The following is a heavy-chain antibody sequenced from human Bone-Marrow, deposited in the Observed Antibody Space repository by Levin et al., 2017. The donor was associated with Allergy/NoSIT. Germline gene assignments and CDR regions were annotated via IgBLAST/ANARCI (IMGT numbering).Heavy chain of an antibody. D-gene: IGHD2-2*01. J-gene: IGHJ4*02. CDR3: AKDPPCSSTSCYPGEEGYDY. CDR1: GFTFSSYA. V-gene: IGHV3-23*01. CDR2: ISGSGGST. Sequence: GGSLRLSCAASGFTFSSYAMSWVRQAPGKGLEWVSAISGSGGSTYYADSVKGRFTISRDNSKNTLYLQMNSLRAEDTAVYYCAKDPPCSSTSCYPGEEGYDYWGQGTLVTVSS.